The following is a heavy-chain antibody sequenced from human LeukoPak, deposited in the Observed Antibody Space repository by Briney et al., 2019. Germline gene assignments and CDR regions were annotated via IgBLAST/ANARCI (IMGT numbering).Heavy chain of an antibody. CDR3: ARHLRDSPIVADY. Sequence: PSETLSLTCTVSGDSISSSSYYWGWIRQPPGKGLEWIGSMYYSGSIYYNPSLKSRVTISVDTSKNQFSLNLSSVTAADTAVYYCARHLRDSPIVADYWAQGTLVTVSS. D-gene: IGHD6-25*01. CDR2: MYYSGSI. J-gene: IGHJ4*02. V-gene: IGHV4-39*01. CDR1: GDSISSSSYY.